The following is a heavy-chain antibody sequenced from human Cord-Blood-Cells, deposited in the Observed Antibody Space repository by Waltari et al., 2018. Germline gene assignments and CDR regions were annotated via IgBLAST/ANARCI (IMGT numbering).Heavy chain of an antibody. CDR1: GGSISSYY. J-gene: IGHJ4*02. Sequence: QVQLQESGPGLVKPSETLSLTCTVSGGSISSYYWSWIRQPPGKGLEWIGYIYYSGSTNYIPSLKSRVTISVDTSKNQFSLKLSSVTAADTAVYYCARDRDWNFDYWGQGTLVTVSS. D-gene: IGHD1-1*01. V-gene: IGHV4-59*01. CDR2: IYYSGST. CDR3: ARDRDWNFDY.